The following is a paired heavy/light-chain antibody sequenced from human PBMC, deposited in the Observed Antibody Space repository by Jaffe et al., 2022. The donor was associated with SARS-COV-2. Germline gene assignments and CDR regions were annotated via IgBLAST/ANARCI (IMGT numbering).Heavy chain of an antibody. D-gene: IGHD5-18*01. CDR1: GFTFSSYG. Sequence: QVQLVESGGGVVQPGRSLRLSCAASGFTFSSYGMHWVRQAPGKGLEWVAVISYDGSNKYYADSVKGRFTISRDNSKNTLYLQMNSLRAEDTAVYYCAKDQWDTAMVTPPGNNYYYYYYGMDVWGQGTTVTVSS. V-gene: IGHV3-30*18. J-gene: IGHJ6*02. CDR2: ISYDGSNK. CDR3: AKDQWDTAMVTPPGNNYYYYYYGMDV.
Light chain of an antibody. J-gene: IGKJ2*01. Sequence: DIQMTQSPSSLSASVGDRVTITCRASQSISSYLNWYQQKPGKAPKLLIYAASSLQSGVPSRFSGSGSGTDFTLTISSLQPEDFATYYCQQSYSTPLAFGQGTKLEIK. CDR2: AAS. V-gene: IGKV1-39*01. CDR3: QQSYSTPLA. CDR1: QSISSY.